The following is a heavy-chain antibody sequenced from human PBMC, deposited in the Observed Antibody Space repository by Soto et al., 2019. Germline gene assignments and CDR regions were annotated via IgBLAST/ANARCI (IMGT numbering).Heavy chain of an antibody. CDR2: IVVGSGNT. V-gene: IGHV1-58*01. D-gene: IGHD6-13*01. Sequence: GASVKVSCKASGFTFTSSAVQWVRQARGQRLEWIGWIVVGSGNTNYAQKFQERVTITRDMSTSTAYMELSSLRSEDTAVYYCAAVTAAADPKDNWFDPWGQGALVTVSS. J-gene: IGHJ5*02. CDR1: GFTFTSSA. CDR3: AAVTAAADPKDNWFDP.